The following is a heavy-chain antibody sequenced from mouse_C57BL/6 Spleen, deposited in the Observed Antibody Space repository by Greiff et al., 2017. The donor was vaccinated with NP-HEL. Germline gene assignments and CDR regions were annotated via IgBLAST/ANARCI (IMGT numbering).Heavy chain of an antibody. CDR1: GYTFTSYD. CDR3: ARCPAITTVVATRDYYAMTT. J-gene: IGHJ4*01. CDR2: IYPRDGST. D-gene: IGHD1-1*01. V-gene: IGHV1-85*01. Sequence: QVQLQQSGPELVKPGASVKLSCKASGYTFTSYDINWVKQRPGQGLEWIGWIYPRDGSTKYNEKFKGKATLTVDTSSSTAYMELHSLTSEDSAVYFCARCPAITTVVATRDYYAMTTGVKEPQSPSPQ.